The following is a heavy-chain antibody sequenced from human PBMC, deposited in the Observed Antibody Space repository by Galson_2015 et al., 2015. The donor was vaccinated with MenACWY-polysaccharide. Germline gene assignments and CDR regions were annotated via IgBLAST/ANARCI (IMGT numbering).Heavy chain of an antibody. J-gene: IGHJ6*02. CDR2: ISKSRDSI. V-gene: IGHV3-11*01. Sequence: SLRLSCAASGFSLGAWDMSWIRRAPGKGLEWLSYISKSRDSIYYGDSVKGRFAISRDNAKNSLYLQLNSLEVEDTAIYYCARGHSGLAVSGQATTVTVSS. CDR1: GFSLGAWD. CDR3: ARGHSGLAV.